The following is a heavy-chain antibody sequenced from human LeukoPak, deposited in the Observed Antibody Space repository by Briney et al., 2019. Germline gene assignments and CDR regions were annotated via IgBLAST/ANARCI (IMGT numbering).Heavy chain of an antibody. J-gene: IGHJ6*03. CDR3: ARDSCGHYYYYMDV. Sequence: SETLSLTCTVSGGSISSYYWSWIRQPPGKGLEWIGYIYYSGSTNYNPSLKSRVTISVDTSKNQSSLKLSSVTAADTAVYYCARDSCGHYYYYMDVWGKGTTVTVSS. D-gene: IGHD2-21*01. CDR1: GGSISSYY. V-gene: IGHV4-59*01. CDR2: IYYSGST.